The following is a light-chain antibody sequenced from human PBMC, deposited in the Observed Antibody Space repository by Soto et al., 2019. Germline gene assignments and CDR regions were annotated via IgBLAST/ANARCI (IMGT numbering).Light chain of an antibody. V-gene: IGLV2-14*01. CDR1: SSLVRGYDY. CDR3: SSYTSRSTRV. CDR2: EVS. Sequence: LSPTASVSGSPRQSITISCTGTSSLVRGYDYVSCYHQHPGKPVKLMIYEVSNRPLGVSNGLSVYKSSNMASLTMSGLQAEDEADYYCSSYTSRSTRVFGAGTKVTVL. J-gene: IGLJ1*01.